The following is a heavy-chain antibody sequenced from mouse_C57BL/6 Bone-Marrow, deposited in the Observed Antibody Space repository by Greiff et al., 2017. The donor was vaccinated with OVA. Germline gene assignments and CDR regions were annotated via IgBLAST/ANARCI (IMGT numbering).Heavy chain of an antibody. CDR3: AYGYDYAMDY. V-gene: IGHV1-69*01. Sequence: QVQLQQPGAELVMPGASVKLSCKASGYTFTSCWMHWVKQRPGQGLEWIGEIDPSDSYTNYNQKFKGKSTLTVDKSSSTAYMQLSSLTSEDSAVYYCAYGYDYAMDYWGQGTSVTVSS. CDR1: GYTFTSCW. D-gene: IGHD2-2*01. CDR2: IDPSDSYT. J-gene: IGHJ4*01.